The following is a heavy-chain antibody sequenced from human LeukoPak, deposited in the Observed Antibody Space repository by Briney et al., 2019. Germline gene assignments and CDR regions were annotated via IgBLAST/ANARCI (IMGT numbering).Heavy chain of an antibody. V-gene: IGHV1-8*02. J-gene: IGHJ4*02. CDR3: ARNTNYHGSGNSFDY. CDR1: GYTFTSYG. CDR2: MNPNSGNT. Sequence: ASVKVSCKASGYTFTSYGISWVRQATGQGREWMGWMNPNSGNTGYAQKFQGRVTMTRDTSISTAYMELSRLTSDDTAVYYCARNTNYHGSGNSFDYWGQGTLVTVSS. D-gene: IGHD3-10*01.